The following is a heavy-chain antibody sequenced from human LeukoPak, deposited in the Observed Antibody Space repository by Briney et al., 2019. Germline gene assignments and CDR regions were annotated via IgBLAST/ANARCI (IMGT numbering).Heavy chain of an antibody. CDR1: GGSFSGYY. V-gene: IGHV4-34*01. D-gene: IGHD6-6*01. CDR2: INHSGST. CDR3: ARGRLAARFSNLFDY. J-gene: IGHJ4*02. Sequence: PSETLSLTCAVYGGSFSGYYWSWIRQPPGKGLEWIGEINHSGSTNYNPSLKSRVTISVDTSKNQFSLKLSSVTAADTAVYYCARGRLAARFSNLFDYWGQGTLVTVSS.